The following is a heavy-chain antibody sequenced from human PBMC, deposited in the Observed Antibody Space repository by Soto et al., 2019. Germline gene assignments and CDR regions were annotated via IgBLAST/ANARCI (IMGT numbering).Heavy chain of an antibody. CDR1: GFTFSSYA. J-gene: IGHJ4*02. CDR3: AKDLVDGRLERPKEGPFDY. V-gene: IGHV3-23*01. CDR2: ISGSGGST. D-gene: IGHD1-1*01. Sequence: EVQLLESGGGLVQPGGSLRLSCAASGFTFSSYAMSWVRQAPGKGLEWVSAISGSGGSTYYADSVKGRFTISRDNSKNTLYLQMNSLRAEDTAVYYCAKDLVDGRLERPKEGPFDYWGQGTLVTVSS.